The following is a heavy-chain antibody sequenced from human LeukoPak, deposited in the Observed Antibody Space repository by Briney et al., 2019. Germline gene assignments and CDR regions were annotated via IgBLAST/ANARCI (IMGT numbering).Heavy chain of an antibody. CDR1: GFTFSSYG. D-gene: IGHD5-24*01. Sequence: QSGGSLRLSCAASGFTFSSYGMHWVRQAPGKGLEWVAVIWYDGSNKYYADSVKGRFTISRDNSKNTLYLQMNSLRAEDTAVYHCARVGRWRQVDYYGMDVWGQGTTVTVSS. J-gene: IGHJ6*02. CDR3: ARVGRWRQVDYYGMDV. CDR2: IWYDGSNK. V-gene: IGHV3-33*01.